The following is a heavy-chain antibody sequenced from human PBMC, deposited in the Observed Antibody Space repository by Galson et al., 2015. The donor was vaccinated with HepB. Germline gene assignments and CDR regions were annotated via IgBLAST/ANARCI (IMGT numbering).Heavy chain of an antibody. V-gene: IGHV3-21*01. CDR2: ISSSSSYI. D-gene: IGHD3-9*01. CDR1: GFTFSSYS. CDR3: ARDLFDILTGNEYYFDY. J-gene: IGHJ4*02. Sequence: SLRLSCAASGFTFSSYSMNWVRQAPGKGLEWVSSISSSSSYIYYADSVKGRFTISRDNAKNSLYLQMNSLRAEDTAVYYCARDLFDILTGNEYYFDYWGQGTLVTVSS.